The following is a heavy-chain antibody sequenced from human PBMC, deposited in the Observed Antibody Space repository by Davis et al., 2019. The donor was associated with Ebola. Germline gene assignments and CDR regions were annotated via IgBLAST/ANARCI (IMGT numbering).Heavy chain of an antibody. Sequence: PGGSLRLSCAASGFTFSSYSMNWVRQAPGKGLEWVSYISSSDSTIYYADSVKGRFTISRDNAKNSLYLQMSSLRDEDTAVYYCAKWGSVAGDYYDGMDVWGQGTTVTVSS. CDR1: GFTFSSYS. J-gene: IGHJ6*02. CDR3: AKWGSVAGDYYDGMDV. CDR2: ISSSDSTI. V-gene: IGHV3-48*02. D-gene: IGHD6-19*01.